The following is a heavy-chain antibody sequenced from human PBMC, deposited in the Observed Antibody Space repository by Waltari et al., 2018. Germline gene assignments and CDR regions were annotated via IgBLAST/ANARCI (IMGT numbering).Heavy chain of an antibody. CDR3: ALTDYDFGSGYVNWFDP. J-gene: IGHJ5*02. Sequence: QVQLVQSGAEVKKPGASVKVSCKASGYTFTSYDINWVRQATGQGLEWMGWMNPNRGNTGNEQKFQGRVTMTRNTSISTAYMGLSSLGSEDTAVYYGALTDYDFGSGYVNWFDPWGQGTLVTVSS. V-gene: IGHV1-8*01. CDR2: MNPNRGNT. CDR1: GYTFTSYD. D-gene: IGHD3-3*01.